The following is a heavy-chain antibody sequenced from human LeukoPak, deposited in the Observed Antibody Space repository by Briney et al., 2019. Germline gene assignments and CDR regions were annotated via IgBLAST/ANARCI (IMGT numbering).Heavy chain of an antibody. CDR1: GFTFRSYP. CDR2: SSGSCGRT. D-gene: IGHD6-13*01. CDR3: AKEYTSSSSDDY. Sequence: GGALRLSCAASGFTFRSYPMSWVPQAPGKGLEWDSSSSGSCGRTYYADAVKGRFTITKDNAKNTLYLQMNSLRAEDTAVYYCAKEYTSSSSDDYWGQGTLVTVSS. J-gene: IGHJ4*02. V-gene: IGHV3-23*01.